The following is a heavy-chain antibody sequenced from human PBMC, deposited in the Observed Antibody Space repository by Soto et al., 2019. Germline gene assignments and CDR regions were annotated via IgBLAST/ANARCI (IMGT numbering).Heavy chain of an antibody. J-gene: IGHJ4*02. D-gene: IGHD2-8*02. V-gene: IGHV1-69*06. Sequence: QVQLVQSGAEVKRPESSMKVSCKPSGGTFNNYAINWVRQAPGQGLEWMGAIIPNSGTTKYAQKFQGRVTITADKSTSTVYMDLSSLRSEDTAVYYCARWGGLSCSGAVCFKKPFDYWGQGTLVTVSS. CDR2: IIPNSGTT. CDR1: GGTFNNYA. CDR3: ARWGGLSCSGAVCFKKPFDY.